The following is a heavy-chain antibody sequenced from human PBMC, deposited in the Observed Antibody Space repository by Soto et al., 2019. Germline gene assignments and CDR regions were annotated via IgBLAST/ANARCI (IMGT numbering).Heavy chain of an antibody. CDR3: ASRYSGYDWHDAFDI. V-gene: IGHV3-48*01. Sequence: GGSLRLSCAASGFTFSSYGMRWVRQGQGKGLVWVSCINTGSSNTYYADSVKGRFTISRDNAKNSLYLQMNSLRAEDTAVYYCASRYSGYDWHDAFDIWGQGTMVTV. CDR1: GFTFSSYG. D-gene: IGHD5-12*01. J-gene: IGHJ3*02. CDR2: INTGSSNT.